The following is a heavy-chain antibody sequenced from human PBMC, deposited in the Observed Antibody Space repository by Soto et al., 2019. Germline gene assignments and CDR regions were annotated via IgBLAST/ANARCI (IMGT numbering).Heavy chain of an antibody. CDR2: VSSDGGSI. D-gene: IGHD2-2*01. CDR1: GFSFSTYT. J-gene: IGHJ4*02. CDR3: AKPGYSSSAFDS. V-gene: IGHV3-64D*08. Sequence: EVQLVESGGGLVQPGGSLRLSCSASGFSFSTYTLHWVRQAPGRGLESVAVVSSDGGSIHYAASVKGRFTISRDNSMSNLYLQLRSLKPDDTAVYYCAKPGYSSSAFDSWGQGTLVTVSS.